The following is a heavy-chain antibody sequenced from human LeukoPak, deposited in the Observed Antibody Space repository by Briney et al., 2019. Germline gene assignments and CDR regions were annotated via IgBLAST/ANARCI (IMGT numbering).Heavy chain of an antibody. J-gene: IGHJ4*02. V-gene: IGHV3-48*03. CDR3: ARDVGKSGYGDY. Sequence: PGGSLRLSCAASGFIFSSYEMNWVRQAPGRGPQWVSYISSSGDTIYYADSVKGRFTTSRDNAKNSLYLQMNSLRAEDTAIYYCARDVGKSGYGDYWGQGTLVTVSS. CDR1: GFIFSSYE. D-gene: IGHD5-12*01. CDR2: ISSSGDTI.